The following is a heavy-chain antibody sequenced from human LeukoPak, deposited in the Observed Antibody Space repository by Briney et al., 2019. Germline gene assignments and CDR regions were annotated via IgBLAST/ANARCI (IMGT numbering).Heavy chain of an antibody. CDR2: IYTSGST. Sequence: PSETLSLTCTVSGGSISSYYWSWIRQPAGKGLEWIGRIYTSGSTNYNPSLKSRVTMSVDTSKNQFSLKLSSVTAADTAVYHCARGVVVPAAAGDYYYYMDVWGKGTTVTVSS. V-gene: IGHV4-4*07. D-gene: IGHD2-2*01. J-gene: IGHJ6*03. CDR3: ARGVVVPAAAGDYYYYMDV. CDR1: GGSISSYY.